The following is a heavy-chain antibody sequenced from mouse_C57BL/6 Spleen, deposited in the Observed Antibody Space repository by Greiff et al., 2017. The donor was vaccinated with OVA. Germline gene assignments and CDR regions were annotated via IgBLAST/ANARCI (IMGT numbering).Heavy chain of an antibody. CDR1: GFTFSDYG. CDR2: ISSGSSTI. V-gene: IGHV5-17*01. CDR3: ARGEYYYAMDY. J-gene: IGHJ4*01. Sequence: EVMLVESGGGLVKPGGSLKLSCAASGFTFSDYGMHWVRQAPEKGLEWVAYISSGSSTIYYADTVKGRFTISRDNAKNTLFLQMTSLRSEDTAMYYCARGEYYYAMDYWGQGTSVTVSS.